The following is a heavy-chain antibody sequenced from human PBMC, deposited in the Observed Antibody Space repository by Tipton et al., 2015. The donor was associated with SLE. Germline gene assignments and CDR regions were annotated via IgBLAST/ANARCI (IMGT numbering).Heavy chain of an antibody. J-gene: IGHJ4*01. CDR1: GGSFSGYS. CDR3: ARGAKERITLVRVRPYYFDY. Sequence: TLSLTCAVYGGSFSGYSLSWIRQPPGKGLEWVGQTKPSGNTNYNPSLKSRVTISVDTSNNQLSLKLTSVTAADTAVYYCARGAKERITLVRVRPYYFDYWGQGSLVTVSS. V-gene: IGHV4-34*01. D-gene: IGHD3-10*01. CDR2: TKPSGNT.